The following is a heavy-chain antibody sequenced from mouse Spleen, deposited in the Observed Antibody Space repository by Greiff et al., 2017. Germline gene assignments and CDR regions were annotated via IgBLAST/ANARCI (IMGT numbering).Heavy chain of an antibody. Sequence: QVQLKQSGPELVKPGASVKLSCKASGYTFTSYDINWVKQRPGQGLEWIGWIYPRDGSTKYNEKFKGKATLTVDTSSSTAYMELHSLTSEDSAVYFCARDDGYYLFAYWGQGTLVTVSA. J-gene: IGHJ3*01. CDR1: GYTFTSYD. V-gene: IGHV1-85*01. CDR3: ARDDGYYLFAY. CDR2: IYPRDGST. D-gene: IGHD2-3*01.